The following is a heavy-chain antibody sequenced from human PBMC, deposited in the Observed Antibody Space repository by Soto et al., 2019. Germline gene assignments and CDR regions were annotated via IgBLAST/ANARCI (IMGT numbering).Heavy chain of an antibody. V-gene: IGHV3-74*01. D-gene: IGHD4-17*01. J-gene: IGHJ4*02. CDR3: ARSTVTTFPFDY. Sequence: GGSLRLSCAASGFTFSSYWMHWVRQAPGKGLVWVSRINSDGSSTNYADSVKGRFTISRDNAKNTLYLQMNSLRAEDTAVYYCARSTVTTFPFDYWGQGTLVTVSS. CDR2: INSDGSST. CDR1: GFTFSSYW.